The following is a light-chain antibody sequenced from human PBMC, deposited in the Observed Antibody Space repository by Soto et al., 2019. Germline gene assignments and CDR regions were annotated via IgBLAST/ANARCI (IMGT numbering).Light chain of an antibody. CDR3: ATLDDSLNGVV. Sequence: QSVLTQPPSASGTPGQRVTISCSGSSSHIGDNTVSWFQQVPGMAPKLLIFSNYQRPSGVPDRFYGSKSVTSASLAISGLQSEDETEYYCATLDDSLNGVVCGVGTQLTVL. V-gene: IGLV1-44*01. CDR2: SNY. CDR1: SSHIGDNT. J-gene: IGLJ2*01.